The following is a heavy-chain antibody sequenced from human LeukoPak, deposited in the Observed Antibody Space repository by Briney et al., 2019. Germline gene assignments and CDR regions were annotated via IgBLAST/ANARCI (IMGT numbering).Heavy chain of an antibody. J-gene: IGHJ4*02. Sequence: GGSLRLSCAASGFTVSSNYMSWVRQAPGKGLEWVSVIYSGGSTYYADSVKGRFTISRHNSKNTLYLQMNSLRAEDTAVYYWARVEIYYDSSGYYFDYWGQGTLVTVSS. D-gene: IGHD3-22*01. CDR1: GFTVSSNY. V-gene: IGHV3-53*04. CDR3: ARVEIYYDSSGYYFDY. CDR2: IYSGGST.